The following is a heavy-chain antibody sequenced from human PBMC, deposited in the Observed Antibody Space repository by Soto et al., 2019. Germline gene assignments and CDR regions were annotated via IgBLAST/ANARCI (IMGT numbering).Heavy chain of an antibody. D-gene: IGHD2-15*01. Sequence: SETLSLTCTVSGGSISSRNYYWGWIRQPPGRGLEWIASNYYSGSTYYNPSLKSRVTMSVVTSKNQISLKLNSVTAADTAVYYCARGICSGGSCYLCLTYWGHGTLVTVSS. CDR2: NYYSGST. V-gene: IGHV4-39*07. CDR1: GGSISSRNYY. CDR3: ARGICSGGSCYLCLTY. J-gene: IGHJ4*01.